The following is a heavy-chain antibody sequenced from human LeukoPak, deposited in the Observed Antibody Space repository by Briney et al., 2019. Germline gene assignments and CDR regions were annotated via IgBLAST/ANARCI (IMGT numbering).Heavy chain of an antibody. CDR3: ARTSKNSYGCSDY. CDR2: IRYDGSNK. CDR1: GFTFSSYG. Sequence: GGSLRLSCAASGFTFSSYGMHWVRQAPGKGLEWVAFIRYDGSNKYYADSVKGRSTISRDNAKNSLYLQLNSLRAEDTALYYCARTSKNSYGCSDYWGQGTLVTVSS. D-gene: IGHD5-18*01. V-gene: IGHV3-30*02. J-gene: IGHJ4*02.